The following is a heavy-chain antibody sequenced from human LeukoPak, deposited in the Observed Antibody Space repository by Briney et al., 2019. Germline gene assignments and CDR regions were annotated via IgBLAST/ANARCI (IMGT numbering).Heavy chain of an antibody. V-gene: IGHV4-59*01. J-gene: IGHJ4*02. D-gene: IGHD1-26*01. CDR1: GGSISSYY. Sequence: SETLSLTCTVSGGSISSYYWSWIRQPPGKGLEWIGYIYYSGSTSYNPSLKSRVTISVDTSKNQFSLKLSSVTAADTAVYYCARGYSGSYGRFDYWGQGTLVTVPS. CDR3: ARGYSGSYGRFDY. CDR2: IYYSGST.